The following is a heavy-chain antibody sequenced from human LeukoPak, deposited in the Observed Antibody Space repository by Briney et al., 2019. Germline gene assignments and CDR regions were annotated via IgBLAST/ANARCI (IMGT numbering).Heavy chain of an antibody. CDR1: GFTFNTFA. CDR3: VTQGDGYYSEPFDY. CDR2: ISGNGGTT. J-gene: IGHJ4*02. D-gene: IGHD3-22*01. V-gene: IGHV3-64D*06. Sequence: GGSLRLSCSASGFTFNTFAMHWVRQAPGKGLEYVSSISGNGGTTYYADSVKGRFTISRDNSKNTLYLQMSSLRAEDTAVYFCVTQGDGYYSEPFDYWGQGTLVTVSS.